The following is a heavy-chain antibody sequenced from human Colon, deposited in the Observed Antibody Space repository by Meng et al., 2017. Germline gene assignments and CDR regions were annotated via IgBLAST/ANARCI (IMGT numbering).Heavy chain of an antibody. D-gene: IGHD5-18*01. V-gene: IGHV1-69*10. CDR2: IIPILGIA. Sequence: QVQLVQSGAEGKKPGSSVKVSCKASGGTCSSYAISWVRQAPGQGLEWMGGIIPILGIANYAQKFQGRVTITADKSTSTAYMELSSLRSEDTAVYYCARPASVVYSYGSFDYWGQGTLVTVSS. J-gene: IGHJ4*02. CDR3: ARPASVVYSYGSFDY. CDR1: GGTCSSYA.